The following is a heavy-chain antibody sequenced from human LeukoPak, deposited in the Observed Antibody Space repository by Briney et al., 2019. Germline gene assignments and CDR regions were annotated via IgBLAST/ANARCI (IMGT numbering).Heavy chain of an antibody. Sequence: GGSLRLSCAASGFTFSSYSMNWVRQAPGKGLEWVSSISSSSSYIYYADSVKGRFTISRDNAKNSLYLQMNSLRAGDTAVYYCARAGYYYGSGKYGYFDYWGQGTLVTVSS. V-gene: IGHV3-21*01. CDR3: ARAGYYYGSGKYGYFDY. CDR1: GFTFSSYS. J-gene: IGHJ4*02. D-gene: IGHD3-10*01. CDR2: ISSSSSYI.